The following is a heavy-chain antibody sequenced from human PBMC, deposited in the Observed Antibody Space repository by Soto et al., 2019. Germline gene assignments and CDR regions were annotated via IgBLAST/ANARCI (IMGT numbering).Heavy chain of an antibody. D-gene: IGHD4-17*01. CDR1: GGSLTGQH. Sequence: QVQLQESGPGLVKPSETLSLTCAVSGGSLTGQHWSWIRQPPGKGLEWIGRNVNSGIARYNPSLQSRVAISIDTSKNLFALRLSSVAAAYTAVYYCASYIEGNGGRGSWGQGHLVTVSS. V-gene: IGHV4-4*07. CDR3: ASYIEGNGGRGS. J-gene: IGHJ4*02. CDR2: NVNSGIA.